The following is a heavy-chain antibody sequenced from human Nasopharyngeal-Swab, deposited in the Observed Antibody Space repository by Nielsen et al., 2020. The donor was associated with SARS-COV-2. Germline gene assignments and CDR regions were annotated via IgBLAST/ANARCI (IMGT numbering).Heavy chain of an antibody. D-gene: IGHD2-15*01. CDR3: ARAGWHTPYVDS. J-gene: IGHJ5*01. V-gene: IGHV4-34*01. Sequence: WIRQPPGKGLEWIGEIDHSGNSNYNSPLKSRVTVSVDTSKNQFSLHVKSLTAADSAVYYCARAGWHTPYVDSWGQGTRVTVSS. CDR2: IDHSGNS.